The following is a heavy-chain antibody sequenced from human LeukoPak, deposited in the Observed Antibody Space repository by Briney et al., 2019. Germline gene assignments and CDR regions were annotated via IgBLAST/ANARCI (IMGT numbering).Heavy chain of an antibody. CDR1: GGSISSGDYY. J-gene: IGHJ4*02. D-gene: IGHD3-22*01. V-gene: IGHV4-30-4*01. CDR2: IYYSGST. Sequence: SQTLSLTCTVSGGSISSGDYYWSWIRQPPGKGLEWIGYIYYSGSTYYNPSLKSRVTISVDTSKNQFSLKLSSVTAADTAMYYCARALVSSGPEDYWGQGTLVTVSS. CDR3: ARALVSSGPEDY.